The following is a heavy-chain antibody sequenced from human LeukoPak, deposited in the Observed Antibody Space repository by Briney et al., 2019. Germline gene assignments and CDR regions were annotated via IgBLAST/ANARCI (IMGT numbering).Heavy chain of an antibody. J-gene: IGHJ5*02. V-gene: IGHV4-4*07. D-gene: IGHD4-17*01. Sequence: PSETLSLTCTVSGGSISSYYWSWIRQPAWKGLEWIGRIYSSGSTNYNPSLKSRVTISVDKSKRQFSLNLTSVTAADTAVYYCARGGDYCNSFDPWGQGTLVSVSS. CDR1: GGSISSYY. CDR2: IYSSGST. CDR3: ARGGDYCNSFDP.